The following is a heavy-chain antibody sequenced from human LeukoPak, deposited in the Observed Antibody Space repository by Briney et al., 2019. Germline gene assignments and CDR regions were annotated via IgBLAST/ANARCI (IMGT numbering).Heavy chain of an antibody. CDR3: ATARDNYDMSGFPALKK. Sequence: GGSLRLSCAASGFTFSSYGMHWVRQAPGKGLEWVAVIWYDGTNKNYADSVKGRFTISRDNSKNTLFLLMDSLRAEDTAAYYCATARDNYDMSGFPALKKWGQGTLVTVSS. CDR1: GFTFSSYG. J-gene: IGHJ4*02. CDR2: IWYDGTNK. V-gene: IGHV3-33*01. D-gene: IGHD3-22*01.